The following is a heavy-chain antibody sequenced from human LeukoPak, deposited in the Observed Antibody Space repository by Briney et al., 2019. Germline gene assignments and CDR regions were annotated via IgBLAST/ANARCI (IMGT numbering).Heavy chain of an antibody. CDR3: ARNLYYYDSSGYYYY. CDR2: IDSSTRTI. D-gene: IGHD3-22*01. CDR1: GFTFSTYS. J-gene: IGHJ4*02. Sequence: PGGSLRLSCAASGFTFSTYSMNWVRQAPGEGLEWVSFIDSSTRTIFYADSVKGRFTISRDNAKNSLFLQMNSLRAEDAAVYYCARNLYYYDSSGYYYYWGQGTLVTVSS. V-gene: IGHV3-48*04.